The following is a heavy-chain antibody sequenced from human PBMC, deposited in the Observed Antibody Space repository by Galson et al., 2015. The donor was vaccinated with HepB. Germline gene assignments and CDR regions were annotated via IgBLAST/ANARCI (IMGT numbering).Heavy chain of an antibody. Sequence: SLRLSCAASGFTFSSYEMNWVRQAPGKGLEWVSYISSSGSTIYYADSVKGRFTISRDNAKNSLYLQMNSLRAEDTAVYYCAREMVLSYWDWGQGTLVTVSS. D-gene: IGHD4/OR15-4a*01. CDR2: ISSSGSTI. V-gene: IGHV3-48*03. J-gene: IGHJ4*02. CDR3: AREMVLSYWD. CDR1: GFTFSSYE.